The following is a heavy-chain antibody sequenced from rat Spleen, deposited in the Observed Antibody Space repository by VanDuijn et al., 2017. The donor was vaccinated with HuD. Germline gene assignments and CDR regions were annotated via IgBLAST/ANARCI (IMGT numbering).Heavy chain of an antibody. Sequence: EVQLQESGPGLVKPSQSLSLTCSVTFYSIISSYRWNWIRKFPGNKPEWMGYINNAGSTTYNPSLKSRISITRDTSKNQFFLQLNSVTADDTATYDCATYRGSLQWPFDYWGQGVMVTVSS. D-gene: IGHD1-1*01. J-gene: IGHJ2*01. CDR1: FYSIISSYR. CDR2: INNAGST. V-gene: IGHV3-3*01. CDR3: ATYRGSLQWPFDY.